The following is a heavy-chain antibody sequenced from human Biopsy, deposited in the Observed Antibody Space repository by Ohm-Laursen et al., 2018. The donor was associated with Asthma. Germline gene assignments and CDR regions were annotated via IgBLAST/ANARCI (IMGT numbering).Heavy chain of an antibody. V-gene: IGHV4-61*01. CDR3: ARGTIVAGIDY. CDR2: IFYSGAT. Sequence: PGTPSLTCSASGGSVSSDKYYWSWIRQPPGKGLEWIAYIFYSGATNYNPALKSRVAQSIDTSKSQFSLRLNSLSAADTAVYYCARGTIVAGIDYWGRGTLVTVSS. CDR1: GGSVSSDKYY. D-gene: IGHD5-12*01. J-gene: IGHJ4*02.